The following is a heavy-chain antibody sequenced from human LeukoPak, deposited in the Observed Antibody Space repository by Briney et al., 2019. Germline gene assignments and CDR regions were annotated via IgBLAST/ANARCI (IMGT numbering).Heavy chain of an antibody. CDR2: ISNSGDAT. V-gene: IGHV3-23*01. Sequence: GGSLRLSCAASGFTFSNYAMSWVRQAPGKGLEWVSTISNSGDATYYADSVKGRFTISRDNAKNTLYLQMNSLRVEDTAVYYCARGRPHGNDYWGQGTLVTVSS. D-gene: IGHD4-23*01. J-gene: IGHJ4*02. CDR3: ARGRPHGNDY. CDR1: GFTFSNYA.